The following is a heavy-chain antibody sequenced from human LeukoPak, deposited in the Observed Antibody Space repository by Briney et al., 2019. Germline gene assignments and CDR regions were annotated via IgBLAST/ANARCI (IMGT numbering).Heavy chain of an antibody. D-gene: IGHD3-10*01. CDR1: GVIVSNNY. CDR3: AREEVSMVRGVILKRDY. V-gene: IGHV3-66*01. CDR2: IYSGGST. J-gene: IGHJ4*02. Sequence: GGSLTLSCAASGVIVSNNYMSWVRQAPGKGLEWVSVIYSGGSTYYADSVKGRFTISRDNSKNMLYLQMNSLRAEDTAVYYCAREEVSMVRGVILKRDYWGQGTLITVSS.